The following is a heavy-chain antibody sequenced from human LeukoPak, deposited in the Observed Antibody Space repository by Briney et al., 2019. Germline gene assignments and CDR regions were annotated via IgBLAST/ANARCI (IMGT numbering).Heavy chain of an antibody. J-gene: IGHJ5*01. CDR1: GFTFSSYS. Sequence: GGSLRLSCAASGFTFSSYSMNWVRQAPGKGLEWVSSISSSSSYIYYADSVKGRFTMSRDNAKNSLYLQMNSLRAEGTAVYYCNILRFLEWAGGWFDSWGQGTLVTVSS. V-gene: IGHV3-21*01. CDR3: NILRFLEWAGGWFDS. D-gene: IGHD3-3*01. CDR2: ISSSSSYI.